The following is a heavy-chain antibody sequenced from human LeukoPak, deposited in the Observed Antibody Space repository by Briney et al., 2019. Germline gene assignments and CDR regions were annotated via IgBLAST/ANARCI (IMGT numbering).Heavy chain of an antibody. Sequence: GGSLRLSCAASGFAFSSYSMNGGRQGPGKGLWGGSSISMSSSYIDYADSAKGRFTISRDNPKNSLYLHMNSLRAEDTAVYYCARDAGGFDYWGQGTLVTVSS. CDR3: ARDAGGFDY. CDR2: ISMSSSYI. V-gene: IGHV3-21*01. J-gene: IGHJ4*02. CDR1: GFAFSSYS. D-gene: IGHD3-16*01.